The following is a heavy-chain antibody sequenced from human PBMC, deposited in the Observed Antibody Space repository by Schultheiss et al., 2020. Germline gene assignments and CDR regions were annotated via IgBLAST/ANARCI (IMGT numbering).Heavy chain of an antibody. Sequence: SETLSLTCTVSGGSISSYYWTWIRQPPGKGLEWIGYIYYSGSTNYNPSLKSRVTISVDTSKNQFSLKLSSVTAADTAVYYCARGPYYYRSGSYYSWFDPWGQGTLVTVSS. V-gene: IGHV4-59*01. D-gene: IGHD3-10*01. CDR1: GGSISSYY. J-gene: IGHJ5*02. CDR2: IYYSGST. CDR3: ARGPYYYRSGSYYSWFDP.